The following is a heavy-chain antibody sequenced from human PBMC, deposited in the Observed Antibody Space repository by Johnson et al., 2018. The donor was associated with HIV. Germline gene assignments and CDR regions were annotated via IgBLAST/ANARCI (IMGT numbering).Heavy chain of an antibody. CDR1: GFTFSSYA. V-gene: IGHV3-30-3*01. D-gene: IGHD5-18*01. CDR2: ISYDGSDK. J-gene: IGHJ3*02. CDR3: ARGKAWIQRWDDAFDI. Sequence: QVQLVESGGGVVQPGRSLRLSCAASGFTFSSYAIHWVRQAPAKGLEWVAVISYDGSDKYYADSVKGRFTISRDNSRNTLYVHMNSLRAEDTAVYYCARGKAWIQRWDDAFDIWGQGTMVTVSS.